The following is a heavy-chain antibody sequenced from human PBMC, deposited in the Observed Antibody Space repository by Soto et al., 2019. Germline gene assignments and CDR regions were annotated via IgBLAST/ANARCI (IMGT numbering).Heavy chain of an antibody. J-gene: IGHJ4*02. D-gene: IGHD3-10*01. Sequence: ESGGGLVQPGGSLRLSCAASGFTFSSYWMSWVRQAPGKGLEWVANIKQDGSEKYYVDSVKGRFTISRDNAKNSLYLQMNSLRAEDTAVYYCARGSGSYYQYYFDYWGQGTLVTVSS. V-gene: IGHV3-7*01. CDR1: GFTFSSYW. CDR3: ARGSGSYYQYYFDY. CDR2: IKQDGSEK.